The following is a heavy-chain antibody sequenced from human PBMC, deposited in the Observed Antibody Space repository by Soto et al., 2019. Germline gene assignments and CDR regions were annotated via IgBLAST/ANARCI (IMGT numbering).Heavy chain of an antibody. Sequence: QVQLVESGGGVVQPGRSLRLSCAASGVTFSSYGMHWVRQAPGKGLEWVAVIAYDGSNKYYADSVNGRFTISRDNSKNTLYLQMNSLRAEDTAVYYYAKDDLEIQLWFYFDYWGQGTLVTVSS. CDR3: AKDDLEIQLWFYFDY. CDR2: IAYDGSNK. D-gene: IGHD5-18*01. J-gene: IGHJ4*02. V-gene: IGHV3-30*18. CDR1: GVTFSSYG.